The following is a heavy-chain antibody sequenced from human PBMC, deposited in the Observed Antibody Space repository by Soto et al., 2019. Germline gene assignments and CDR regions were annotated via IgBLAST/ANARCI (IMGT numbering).Heavy chain of an antibody. V-gene: IGHV1-24*01. CDR2: FDPEDGET. D-gene: IGHD1-26*01. Sequence: ASVKVSCKVSGYTLTELSMHWVRQAPGKGLEWMGGFDPEDGETIYAQKFQGRVTMTEDTSTDTAYMDLSSLRSEDTVVYYCATDRMGATQGYAFDMWGQGTMVTVAS. J-gene: IGHJ3*02. CDR1: GYTLTELS. CDR3: ATDRMGATQGYAFDM.